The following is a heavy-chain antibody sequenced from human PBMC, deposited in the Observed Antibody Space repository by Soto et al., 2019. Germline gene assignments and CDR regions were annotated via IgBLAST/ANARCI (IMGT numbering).Heavy chain of an antibody. D-gene: IGHD6-13*01. V-gene: IGHV3-30-3*01. CDR1: GFTFSSYA. Sequence: GGSLRLSCAASGFTFSSYAMHWVRQAPGKGLEWVAVISYDGSNKYYADSVKGRFTISRDNSKNTLYLQMNSLRAEDTAVYYCARGESVEQQLVSLPYGMDVWGQGTTVTVYS. J-gene: IGHJ6*02. CDR3: ARGESVEQQLVSLPYGMDV. CDR2: ISYDGSNK.